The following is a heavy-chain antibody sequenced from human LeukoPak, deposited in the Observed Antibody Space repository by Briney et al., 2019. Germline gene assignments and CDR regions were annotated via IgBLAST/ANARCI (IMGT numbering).Heavy chain of an antibody. CDR2: INPNSGGT. Sequence: ASVKVSCKASGYTFTGYYMHWVRQAPGQGLEWMGRINPNSGGTNYAQKFQGRVTMTRDTSTSTAYMELSSLRSEDTAVYYCATARLTPYTRYYFDYWGQGTLVTVSS. D-gene: IGHD3-16*01. CDR1: GYTFTGYY. J-gene: IGHJ4*02. V-gene: IGHV1-2*06. CDR3: ATARLTPYTRYYFDY.